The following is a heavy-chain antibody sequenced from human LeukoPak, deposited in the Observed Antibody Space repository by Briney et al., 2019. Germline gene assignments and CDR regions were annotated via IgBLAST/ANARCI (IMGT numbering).Heavy chain of an antibody. CDR3: ARTREQWQVLDY. Sequence: GSLRLSCAASGFTFSSYGMHWVRQAPGKGLEWVAVIWYDGSNKYYADSVKGRFTISRDNSKNMVYLQMNSLRVEDTAVYYCARTREQWQVLDYWGQGTLVTVSS. V-gene: IGHV3-33*08. D-gene: IGHD6-19*01. CDR1: GFTFSSYG. J-gene: IGHJ4*02. CDR2: IWYDGSNK.